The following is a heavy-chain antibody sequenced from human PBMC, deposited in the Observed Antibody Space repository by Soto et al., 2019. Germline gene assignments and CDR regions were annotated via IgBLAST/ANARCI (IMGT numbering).Heavy chain of an antibody. CDR3: ARLGGYYQALDS. V-gene: IGHV4-59*08. J-gene: IGHJ4*02. D-gene: IGHD3-22*01. CDR2: IYYAGTT. CDR1: DGSISPYY. Sequence: QVQLQESGPGLVKPSETLSLSCTVSDGSISPYYWSWIRQPPGKGLEWIGYIYYAGTTTSNPSLMSRFSISVDTSKNEVSLKLTSVTAADTAVYYCARLGGYYQALDSWGQGTVVTVSS.